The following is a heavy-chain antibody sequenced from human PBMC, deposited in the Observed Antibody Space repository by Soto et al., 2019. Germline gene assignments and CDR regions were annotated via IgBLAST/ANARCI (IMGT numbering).Heavy chain of an antibody. CDR2: IYYSGST. D-gene: IGHD4-4*01. J-gene: IGHJ4*02. Sequence: QLQLQESGPGLVKPSETLSLTCTVSGGSISSSSYYWGWIRQPPGKGLEWIGSIYYSGSTYYNPSLESRVTISVHTSKNQFSLKLSSVTAADTAVYYCARHLLPGPVTAYYFDYWGQGTLVTVSS. CDR1: GGSISSSSYY. V-gene: IGHV4-39*01. CDR3: ARHLLPGPVTAYYFDY.